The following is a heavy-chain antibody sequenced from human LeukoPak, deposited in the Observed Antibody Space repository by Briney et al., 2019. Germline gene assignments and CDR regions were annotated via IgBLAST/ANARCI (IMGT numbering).Heavy chain of an antibody. CDR1: GGSISSSSYY. CDR3: ARQGGYSGYDYYYYYYGMDV. CDR2: IYYSGST. J-gene: IGHJ6*02. D-gene: IGHD5-12*01. V-gene: IGHV4-39*01. Sequence: SETLSLTCTVSGGSISSSSYYWGWIRQPPGEGLEWIGSIYYSGSTYYNPSLKSRVTISVDTSKNQFSLKLSSVTAADTAVYYCARQGGYSGYDYYYYYYGMDVWGQGTTVTVSS.